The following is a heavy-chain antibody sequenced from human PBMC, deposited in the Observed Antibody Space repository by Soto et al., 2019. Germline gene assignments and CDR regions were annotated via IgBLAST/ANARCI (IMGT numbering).Heavy chain of an antibody. CDR1: GYTFTDYN. CDR2: MNPTNGGT. J-gene: IGHJ5*02. V-gene: IGHV1-2*02. CDR3: ARATSSESSGETGFDT. D-gene: IGHD3-22*01. Sequence: XSVKVSCKGSGYTFTDYNIHLLRQAPGQGLEWMGWMNPTNGGTNFAQKFQARVTMTRDTSINTAYLELNNLKPDDTAVYYCARATSSESSGETGFDTWGRGTLVTVSS.